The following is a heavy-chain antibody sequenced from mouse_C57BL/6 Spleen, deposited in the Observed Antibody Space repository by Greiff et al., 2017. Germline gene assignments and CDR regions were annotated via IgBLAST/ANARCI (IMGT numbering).Heavy chain of an antibody. CDR2: IYPRDGST. CDR3: AKIYYNYAGYFDY. V-gene: IGHV1-78*01. D-gene: IGHD2-4*01. Sequence: VQLVESDAELVKPGASVKISCKVSGYTFTDHTIHWMKQRPEQGLEWIGYIYPRDGSTKYNEKFKGKATLTADKSSSTAYMQLNSLTSEDSAVYFCAKIYYNYAGYFDYWGQGTTLTVSS. CDR1: GYTFTDHT. J-gene: IGHJ2*01.